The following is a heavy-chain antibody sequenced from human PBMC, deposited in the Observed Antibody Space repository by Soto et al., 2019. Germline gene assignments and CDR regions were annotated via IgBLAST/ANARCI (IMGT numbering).Heavy chain of an antibody. J-gene: IGHJ5*02. CDR3: AREAYSSGWYQGWFDP. CDR2: IWYEGSNK. V-gene: IGHV3-33*01. D-gene: IGHD6-19*01. CDR1: GFTFSSYG. Sequence: QVQLVESGGGVVQPGRSLRLSCAASGFTFSSYGRHWVRQAPGKGLAWVAVIWYEGSNKYYADSVKGRFTISRDNSKNTLYLQMNSLRAEDTAVYYCAREAYSSGWYQGWFDPWGQGTLVTVSS.